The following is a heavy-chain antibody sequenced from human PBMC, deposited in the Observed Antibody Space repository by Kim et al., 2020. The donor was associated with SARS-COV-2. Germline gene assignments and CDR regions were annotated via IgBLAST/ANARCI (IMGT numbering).Heavy chain of an antibody. CDR2: IYYSGST. Sequence: SETLSLTCTVSGGSVSSYYWSWIRQPPGKGLEWVGNIYYSGSTKFNPSLKSRVTISADTSKNQFSLKLTSVTAADTAVCYCVRCISTWYFGLWGRGTLVTVSS. J-gene: IGHJ2*01. CDR3: VRCISTWYFGL. V-gene: IGHV4-59*08. D-gene: IGHD2-8*01. CDR1: GGSVSSYY.